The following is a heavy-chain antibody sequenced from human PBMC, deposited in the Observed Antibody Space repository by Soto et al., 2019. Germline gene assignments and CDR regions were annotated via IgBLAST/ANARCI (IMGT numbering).Heavy chain of an antibody. CDR2: ISYDGSNK. D-gene: IGHD6-19*01. J-gene: IGHJ4*02. V-gene: IGHV3-30*18. Sequence: QVQLVESGGGVVQPGRSLRLSCAASGFTFSSYGMHWVRQAPGKGLEWVAVISYDGSNKYYADSVKGRFTISRDNSKNTLYLQMNSLRAEDTAVYYCAKLGGGTVAGTGYWGQGTLVTVSS. CDR3: AKLGGGTVAGTGY. CDR1: GFTFSSYG.